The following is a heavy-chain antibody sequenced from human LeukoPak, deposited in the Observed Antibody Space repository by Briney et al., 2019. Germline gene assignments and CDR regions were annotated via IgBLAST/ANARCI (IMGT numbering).Heavy chain of an antibody. CDR2: ISVYNGNT. V-gene: IGHV1-18*01. D-gene: IGHD5-24*01. Sequence: ASVKVSCKASGYSFSSYAISWVRQAPGQGLEWMGWISVYNGNTKYAQKLQGRVTMTTDTSTSTAYMELKSLRFDDTAVYYCARGGDGYSCDYWGQGTLVTVSS. CDR1: GYSFSSYA. CDR3: ARGGDGYSCDY. J-gene: IGHJ4*02.